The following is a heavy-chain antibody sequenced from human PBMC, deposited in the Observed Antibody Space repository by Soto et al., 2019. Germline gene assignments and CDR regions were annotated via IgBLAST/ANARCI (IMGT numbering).Heavy chain of an antibody. CDR2: IIPVFGTA. J-gene: IGHJ6*02. CDR1: GGTFISYA. V-gene: IGHV1-69*01. D-gene: IGHD2-15*01. CDR3: ARSQGGSSSLDIYYYYYYGMDV. Sequence: QVQLVQSGAEVKKPGSSVKVSCKAPGGTFISYAISWVRQAPGQGLEWMGGIIPVFGTAKYAQKFQGRVTITADESTSTGCMELSSLRSEDTAVYYCARSQGGSSSLDIYYYYYYGMDVWGQGTTVTVSS.